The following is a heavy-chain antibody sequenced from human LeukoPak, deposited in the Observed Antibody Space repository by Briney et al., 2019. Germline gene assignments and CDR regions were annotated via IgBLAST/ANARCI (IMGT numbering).Heavy chain of an antibody. V-gene: IGHV4-31*03. Sequence: PSQTLSLTCTVSGGSISSGGYYWSWIRQHPGKGLEWIGYIYYSGSTYYNPSLKRRVTISVDTSKNQFSLKLSSVTAADTAVYYCARLESNYDSSGPPGDYWGQGTLVTVSS. D-gene: IGHD3-22*01. CDR1: GGSISSGGYY. J-gene: IGHJ4*02. CDR2: IYYSGST. CDR3: ARLESNYDSSGPPGDY.